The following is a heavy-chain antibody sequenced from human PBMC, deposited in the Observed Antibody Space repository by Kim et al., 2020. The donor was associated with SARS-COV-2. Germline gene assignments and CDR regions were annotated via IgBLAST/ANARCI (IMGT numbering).Heavy chain of an antibody. V-gene: IGHV3-23*01. D-gene: IGHD3-9*01. J-gene: IGHJ6*02. CDR1: GFTFSSYA. CDR3: AAILTGGYYYYGMDV. Sequence: GGSLRLSCAASGFTFSSYAMSWVRQAPGKGLEWVSAISGSGGSTYYADSVKGRFTISRDNSKNTLYLQMNSLRAEDTAVYYCAAILTGGYYYYGMDVWGQGTTVTVAS. CDR2: ISGSGGST.